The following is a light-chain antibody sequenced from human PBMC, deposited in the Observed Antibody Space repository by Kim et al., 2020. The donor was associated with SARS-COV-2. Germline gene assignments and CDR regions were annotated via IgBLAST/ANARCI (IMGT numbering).Light chain of an antibody. CDR3: QQYNNWPRT. V-gene: IGKV3-15*01. CDR1: QSVSSN. CDR2: GAS. J-gene: IGKJ1*01. Sequence: EIVMTQSPAPLSASPGERATLSCRASQSVSSNLAWYQQKPGQAPRPVIYGASTRATGIPARFSGSGSGTEFTLTISSLQSEDFAVYYCQQYNNWPRTFGQGTKVDIK.